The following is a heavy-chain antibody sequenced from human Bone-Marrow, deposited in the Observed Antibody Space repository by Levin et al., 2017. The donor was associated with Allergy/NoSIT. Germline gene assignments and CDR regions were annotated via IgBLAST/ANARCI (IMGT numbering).Heavy chain of an antibody. D-gene: IGHD2/OR15-2a*01. V-gene: IGHV1-69*13. CDR3: ATGLKNYFELGKSWFSYIDV. Sequence: SVKVSCTASGDTFSSHTLSWVRQAPGQGLEWLGGIIPILGTPNYAQNLQGRVTITADESSNTAYMELSSLRSEDTAVYYCATGLKNYFELGKSWFSYIDVWGKGIPVTVSS. CDR2: IIPILGTP. CDR1: GDTFSSHT. J-gene: IGHJ6*03.